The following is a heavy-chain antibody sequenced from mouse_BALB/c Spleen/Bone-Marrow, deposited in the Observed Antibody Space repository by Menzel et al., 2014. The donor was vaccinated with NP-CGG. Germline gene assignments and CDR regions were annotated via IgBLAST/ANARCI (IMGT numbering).Heavy chain of an antibody. V-gene: IGHV1-14*01. J-gene: IGHJ3*01. CDR3: GRYYYGSTSFAY. D-gene: IGHD1-1*01. Sequence: EVQLQQSGPELVKPGTSVKMSCEASGYTFTSYVMHWVKQKPGQGLEWIGYINPYNDGIKYNEKFKGKATLTSDKSSSTAYMELSSLTSEDSAVYLCGRYYYGSTSFAYWGQGTLVTVSA. CDR1: GYTFTSYV. CDR2: INPYNDGI.